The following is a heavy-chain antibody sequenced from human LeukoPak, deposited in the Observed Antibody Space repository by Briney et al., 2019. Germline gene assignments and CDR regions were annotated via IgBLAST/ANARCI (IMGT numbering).Heavy chain of an antibody. V-gene: IGHV3-7*04. D-gene: IGHD3-9*01. CDR1: GFTFGSYW. Sequence: PGGSLRLSCAASGFTFGSYWMSWVRQAPGKGLEWVANIKEDGSEKYYVDSVKGRFTISRDNAKNSLYLQMNSLRAEDTAVYYCARARLVLDYWGQGTLVTVSS. J-gene: IGHJ4*02. CDR2: IKEDGSEK. CDR3: ARARLVLDY.